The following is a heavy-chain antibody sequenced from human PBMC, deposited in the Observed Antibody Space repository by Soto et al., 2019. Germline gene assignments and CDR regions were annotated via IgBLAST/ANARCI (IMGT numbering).Heavy chain of an antibody. Sequence: QVQLVQSGAEVKKPGASVKVSCKASGYSFTYYYIHWVRQAPGQGLEWMGIVSPRDGATTYAQKFQDRVSLTWETSTSTVYMYLSRLRSEDTAVYFCARVPSEYGDYDLDSWGQGTLVTVSS. D-gene: IGHD4-17*01. J-gene: IGHJ4*02. CDR1: GYSFTYYY. CDR2: VSPRDGAT. V-gene: IGHV1-46*01. CDR3: ARVPSEYGDYDLDS.